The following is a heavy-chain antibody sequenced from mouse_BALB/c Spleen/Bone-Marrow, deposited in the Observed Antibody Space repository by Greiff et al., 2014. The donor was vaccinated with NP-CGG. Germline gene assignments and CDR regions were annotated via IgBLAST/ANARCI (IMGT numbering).Heavy chain of an antibody. J-gene: IGHJ4*01. Sequence: EVQLQQSGPELVKPGASVKLSCRASGFSFTDYFINWVKQSHGKSLEWIGRIHPYNGDTFYNQKFKVEATLTVDKSSYTARMELLSLTTEDSAVYYCGRYGYDAMDFWGQGTSVTVSS. D-gene: IGHD1-1*02. CDR1: GFSFTDYF. CDR3: GRYGYDAMDF. CDR2: IHPYNGDT. V-gene: IGHV1-37*01.